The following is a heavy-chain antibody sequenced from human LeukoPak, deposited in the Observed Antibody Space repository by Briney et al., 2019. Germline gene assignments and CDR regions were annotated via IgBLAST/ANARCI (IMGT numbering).Heavy chain of an antibody. CDR1: GFTFSSYG. CDR2: IPYDGSNK. Sequence: GGSLRLSCAASGFTFSSYGMHWVRQAPGKGLEWVAVIPYDGSNKYYADSVKGRFTISRDNSKNTLYLQMNSLRAEDTAVYYCAKALHIYYYYGMDVWGQGTTVTVSS. D-gene: IGHD2-21*01. CDR3: AKALHIYYYYGMDV. V-gene: IGHV3-30*18. J-gene: IGHJ6*02.